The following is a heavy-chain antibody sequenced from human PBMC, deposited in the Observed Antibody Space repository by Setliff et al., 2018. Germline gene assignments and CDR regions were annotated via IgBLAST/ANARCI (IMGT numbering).Heavy chain of an antibody. D-gene: IGHD3-10*01. J-gene: IGHJ6*02. V-gene: IGHV4-59*01. CDR1: GVSISSYY. CDR2: IQKSGSA. CDR3: ARLSWDGLRYYGLDV. Sequence: SETLSLTCNVSGVSISSYYWSWIRQPPGKGLECIGYIQKSGSANYNPSLMSRVTISVDTSRNQFSLKLRSVTAADTAVYYCARLSWDGLRYYGLDVWGQGTTVTVSS.